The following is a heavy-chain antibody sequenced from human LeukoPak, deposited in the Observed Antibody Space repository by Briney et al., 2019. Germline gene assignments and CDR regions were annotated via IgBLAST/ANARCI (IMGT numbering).Heavy chain of an antibody. D-gene: IGHD3-10*01. Sequence: SETLSLTCTVSGGSISSGDYYWSWIRQPPGKGLEWIGYIYYSGSTYYNPSLKSRVIISVDTSKNQFSLKLSSVTAADTAVYYCARGRHYGSGSYFDPWGQGTLVTVSS. J-gene: IGHJ5*02. CDR1: GGSISSGDYY. V-gene: IGHV4-30-4*01. CDR2: IYYSGST. CDR3: ARGRHYGSGSYFDP.